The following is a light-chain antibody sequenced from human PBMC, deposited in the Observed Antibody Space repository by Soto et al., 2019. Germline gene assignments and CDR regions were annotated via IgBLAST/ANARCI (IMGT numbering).Light chain of an antibody. Sequence: DIQMAQSPSSLSASLGDRVTITCQASQDITKSLNWYQQKPGKVPNLLNYDASNLGEGVPSRFSGSGSETDFTLSITSLEPEDIDSYFCQQSDSLPPTFGGGTKVEMK. CDR2: DAS. CDR1: QDITKS. J-gene: IGKJ4*01. V-gene: IGKV1-33*01. CDR3: QQSDSLPPT.